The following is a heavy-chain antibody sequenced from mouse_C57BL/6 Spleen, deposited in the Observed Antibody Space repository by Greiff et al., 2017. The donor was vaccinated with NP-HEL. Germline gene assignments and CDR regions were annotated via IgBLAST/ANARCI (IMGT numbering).Heavy chain of an antibody. V-gene: IGHV1-69*01. CDR3: ARPGGDYYYGSRGLDY. CDR2: IDPSDSYT. D-gene: IGHD1-1*01. Sequence: QVQLQQPGAELVMPGASVKLSCKASGYTFTSYWMHWVKQRPGQGLEWIGEIDPSDSYTNYNQKFKGKSTLTVDKSSSTAYMQLSSLTSEDSAVYYCARPGGDYYYGSRGLDYWGQGTTLTVSS. CDR1: GYTFTSYW. J-gene: IGHJ2*01.